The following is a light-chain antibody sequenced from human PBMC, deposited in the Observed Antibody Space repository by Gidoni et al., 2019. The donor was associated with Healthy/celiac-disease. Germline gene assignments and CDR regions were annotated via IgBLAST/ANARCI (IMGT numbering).Light chain of an antibody. CDR1: QIVSSY. CDR2: DAS. J-gene: IGKJ5*01. CDR3: QQRSNWPPIT. V-gene: IGKV3-11*01. Sequence: EIVLTQSPATLSLSPGERATLSCRASQIVSSYLDWYQQKPGQATRLLIYDASNRATGIPARFSGSGSGTDFTLTISSLEPEDFAVYYCQQRSNWPPITFGQGTRLEIK.